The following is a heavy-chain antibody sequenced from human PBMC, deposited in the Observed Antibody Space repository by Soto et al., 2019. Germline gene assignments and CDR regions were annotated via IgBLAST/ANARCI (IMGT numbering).Heavy chain of an antibody. Sequence: GWSLRLSCAASGFTFNAFAMGWVRQAPGKGLEWVSAIGGGGGGAYYADSVKGRFTVSRDNSKNTLFLQMDSLSAEDTAVYFCAKTAEAVAGTVYGYWGQGTLVTVSS. V-gene: IGHV3-23*01. J-gene: IGHJ4*02. D-gene: IGHD6-19*01. CDR3: AKTAEAVAGTVYGY. CDR1: GFTFNAFA. CDR2: IGGGGGGA.